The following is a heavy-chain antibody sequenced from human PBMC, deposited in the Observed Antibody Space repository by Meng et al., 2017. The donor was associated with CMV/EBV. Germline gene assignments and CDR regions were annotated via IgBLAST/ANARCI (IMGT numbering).Heavy chain of an antibody. CDR1: GYTLTELS. V-gene: IGHV1-24*01. CDR2: FDPEDGET. Sequence: ASVKVSCKVSGYTLTELSMHWVRQAPGKELEWMGGFDPEDGETIYAQKFQGRVTMTEDTSTDTAYMELSSLRSEDTAVYYCATVSVGLRFLEWLFAYGMDVWGQGTTVTVSS. D-gene: IGHD3-3*01. CDR3: ATVSVGLRFLEWLFAYGMDV. J-gene: IGHJ6*02.